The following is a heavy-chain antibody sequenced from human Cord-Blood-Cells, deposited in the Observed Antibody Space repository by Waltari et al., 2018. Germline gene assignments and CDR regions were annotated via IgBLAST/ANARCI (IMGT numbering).Heavy chain of an antibody. V-gene: IGHV1-69*09. J-gene: IGHJ4*02. CDR3: ARDLGNDNWNYGY. CDR2: ILPILHKA. Sequence: QVQLVQSGAEVKKPGSSVKVSCKASGGTFSSSAISWVRQAPGQGRVWMGRILPILHKANYAQKFQDRVTITANKASSTAYMELSSLRSEDTAVDYCARDLGNDNWNYGYWGQGTLVTVAS. CDR1: GGTFSSSA. D-gene: IGHD1-20*01.